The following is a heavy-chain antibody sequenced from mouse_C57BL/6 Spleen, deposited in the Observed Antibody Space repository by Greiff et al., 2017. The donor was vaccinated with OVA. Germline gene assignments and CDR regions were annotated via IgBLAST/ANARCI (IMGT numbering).Heavy chain of an antibody. D-gene: IGHD2-4*01. CDR2: IYPRSGNT. J-gene: IGHJ4*01. V-gene: IGHV1-81*01. CDR3: ARKGENDFYYYALDC. CDR1: GYTFTSYG. Sequence: VQRVESGAELVRPGASVKLSCKASGYTFTSYGISWVKQRPGQGLEWIGEIYPRSGNTYYNEKFKGKATLTADKSSSTAYMELRSLTSEDSAVYFGARKGENDFYYYALDCWGQGTSVTVSS.